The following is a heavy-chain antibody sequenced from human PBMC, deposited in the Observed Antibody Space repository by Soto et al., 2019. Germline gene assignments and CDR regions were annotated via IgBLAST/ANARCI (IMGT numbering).Heavy chain of an antibody. CDR2: ISSDGSGT. D-gene: IGHD3-10*01. J-gene: IGHJ5*02. CDR3: ARGTRRTEPTSVNWFDP. V-gene: IGHV3-74*02. Sequence: EVQLLESGGGLVQPGGSLRLSCAASGFTFSSYAMSWVRQAPGKGLEWVSHISSDGSGTTYADSVKGRFTISRDNAKNTLYLQMNSLRAEDTAVYSCARGTRRTEPTSVNWFDPWGQGTLVTVSS. CDR1: GFTFSSYA.